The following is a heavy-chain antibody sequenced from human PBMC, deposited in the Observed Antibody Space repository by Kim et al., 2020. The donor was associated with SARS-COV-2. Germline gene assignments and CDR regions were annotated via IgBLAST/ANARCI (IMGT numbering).Heavy chain of an antibody. CDR1: GAPISSYY. D-gene: IGHD4-4*01. V-gene: IGHV4-59*13. CDR3: ASWGYSDNAGLVH. CDR2: FFRSGST. J-gene: IGHJ4*02. Sequence: SETLSLTCTVSGAPISSYYWVWVRQPPGKGLEWMSTFFRSGSTSSNPSLKSRVTISADTSNHQFSLQLSSVTAADTAVYYCASWGYSDNAGLVHWGQGTLVTVSS.